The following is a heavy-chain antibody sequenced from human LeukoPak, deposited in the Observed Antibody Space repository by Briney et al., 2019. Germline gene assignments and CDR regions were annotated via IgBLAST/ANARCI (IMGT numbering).Heavy chain of an antibody. CDR3: ARAQYQLPRGWYFDL. V-gene: IGHV1-2*02. Sequence: ASVKASCKASGYTFTGHYMHWVRQAPGQGLEWMGWINPNSGGTNYAQKFQGRVTMTRDTSISTAYMELSRLRSDDTAVYYCARAQYQLPRGWYFDLWGRGTLVTVSS. CDR1: GYTFTGHY. CDR2: INPNSGGT. D-gene: IGHD2-2*01. J-gene: IGHJ2*01.